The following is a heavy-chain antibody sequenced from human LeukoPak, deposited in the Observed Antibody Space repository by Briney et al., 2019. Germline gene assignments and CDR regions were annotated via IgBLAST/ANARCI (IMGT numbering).Heavy chain of an antibody. J-gene: IGHJ4*02. CDR3: ARLPPRGSSWFFDY. V-gene: IGHV3-21*01. CDR2: ISSSSSYI. D-gene: IGHD6-13*01. CDR1: GFTFSSYS. Sequence: GSLRLPCAASGFTFSSYSMNWVRQAPGKGLEWVSSISSSSSYIYYADSVKGRFTISRDNAKNSLYLQMNSLRAEDTAVYYCARLPPRGSSWFFDYWGQGTLVTVSS.